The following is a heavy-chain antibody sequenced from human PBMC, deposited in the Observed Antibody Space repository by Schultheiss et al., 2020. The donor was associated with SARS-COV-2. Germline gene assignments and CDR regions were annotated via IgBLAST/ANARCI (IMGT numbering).Heavy chain of an antibody. V-gene: IGHV3-33*05. CDR3: ARDWFGGFMDV. J-gene: IGHJ6*02. Sequence: GGSLRLSCAASGFTFSSYAMSWVRQAPGKGLEWVAVISYDGSNKYYADSVKGRFTISRDNSKNTLYLQMNSLRAEDTAVYYCARDWFGGFMDVWGQGTTVTVSS. CDR2: ISYDGSNK. CDR1: GFTFSSYA. D-gene: IGHD3-10*01.